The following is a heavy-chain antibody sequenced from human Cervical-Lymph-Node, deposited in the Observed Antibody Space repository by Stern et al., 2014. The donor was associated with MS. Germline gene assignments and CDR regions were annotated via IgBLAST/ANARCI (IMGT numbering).Heavy chain of an antibody. CDR2: IFYSGAT. V-gene: IGHV4-59*01. CDR3: ARGENSYSGQQNY. CDR1: GGSITNYY. D-gene: IGHD3-10*01. J-gene: IGHJ4*02. Sequence: QVQLQESGPGLVKPSETLSLTCSVSGGSITNYYWSWIRQPPGKGLEWLGYIFYSGATNYNPSLKSRVTMSVDTSKSQFSLKLRSVTAADTAIYYCARGENSYSGQQNYWGQGTLVTVSS.